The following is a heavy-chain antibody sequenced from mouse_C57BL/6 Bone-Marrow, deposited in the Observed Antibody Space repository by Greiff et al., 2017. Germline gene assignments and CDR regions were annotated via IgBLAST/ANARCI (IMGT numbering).Heavy chain of an antibody. V-gene: IGHV1-82*01. CDR2: IYPGDGDT. Sequence: VQLQESGPELVKPGASVKISCKASGYAFSSSWMNWVKQRPGKGLEWIGRIYPGDGDTNYNGKFNGKATLTADKSSSTAYMQLSSLTSEDSAVYFCARGDRPAWFAYWGQGTLVTVSA. J-gene: IGHJ3*01. CDR1: GYAFSSSW. CDR3: ARGDRPAWFAY.